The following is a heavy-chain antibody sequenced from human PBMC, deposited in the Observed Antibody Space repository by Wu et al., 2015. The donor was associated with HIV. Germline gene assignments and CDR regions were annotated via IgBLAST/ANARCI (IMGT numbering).Heavy chain of an antibody. CDR1: GYILSRIS. D-gene: IGHD6-13*01. CDR2: FSPKDGEK. J-gene: IGHJ4*02. CDR3: LTGIAAADTTYYFDY. Sequence: QVQLVQSGAEVKKPGASVKVSCKVSGYILSRISMHWVRQAPGKGLEWMGGFSPKDGEKIYAQKFQGRVTITEDISTDIAYMEVRSLTSEDTAIYYCLTGIAAADTTYYFDYWGQGTLVTVSS. V-gene: IGHV1-24*01.